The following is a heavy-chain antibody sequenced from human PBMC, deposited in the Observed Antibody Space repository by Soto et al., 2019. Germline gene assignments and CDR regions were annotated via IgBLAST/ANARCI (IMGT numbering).Heavy chain of an antibody. D-gene: IGHD6-13*01. V-gene: IGHV3-23*01. Sequence: GGSLRLSCAASGFSFSSYGMSWVRQAPGKGLEWVSVISGSGGSTYDADSVKGRFTISRDNSKNTLYLQMNSLRAEDTAVYYCAKDEPAAAGNYYGMDVWGQGTTVTVSS. CDR2: ISGSGGST. CDR1: GFSFSSYG. CDR3: AKDEPAAAGNYYGMDV. J-gene: IGHJ6*02.